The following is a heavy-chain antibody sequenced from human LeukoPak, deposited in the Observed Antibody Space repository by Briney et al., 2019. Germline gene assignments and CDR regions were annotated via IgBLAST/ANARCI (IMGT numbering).Heavy chain of an antibody. V-gene: IGHV3-30*02. J-gene: IGHJ4*02. CDR3: ANLIIQPVAGTDY. D-gene: IGHD6-19*01. Sequence: PGGSLRLSCAASGFTFSSYAMSWVRQAPGKGLEWVAFIRYDGSNKYYADSVKGRFTISRDNSKNTLYLQMNSLRAEDTAVYYCANLIIQPVAGTDYWGQGTLVTVSS. CDR2: IRYDGSNK. CDR1: GFTFSSYA.